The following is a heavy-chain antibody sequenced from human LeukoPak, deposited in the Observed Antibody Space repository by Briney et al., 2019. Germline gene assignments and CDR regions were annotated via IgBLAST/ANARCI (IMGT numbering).Heavy chain of an antibody. J-gene: IGHJ6*02. CDR1: GGSISSSSYY. Sequence: SETLSLTCTVSGGSISSSSYYWGWIRQPPGKGLEWIGSIYYSGSTNYNPSLKSRVTISVDTSKNQFSLKLSSVTAADTAVYYCARVGAPYHYYYYGMDVWGQGTTVTVSS. CDR2: IYYSGST. D-gene: IGHD3-16*01. CDR3: ARVGAPYHYYYYGMDV. V-gene: IGHV4-39*07.